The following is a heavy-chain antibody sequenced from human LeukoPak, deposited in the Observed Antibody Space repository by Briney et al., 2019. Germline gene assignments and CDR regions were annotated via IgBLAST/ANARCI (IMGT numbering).Heavy chain of an antibody. D-gene: IGHD2-15*01. CDR2: IKQDGSEK. CDR1: GFTFSSYW. V-gene: IGHV3-7*01. Sequence: GGPLRLSCVASGFTFSSYWMSWVRQAPGKGLEWVANIKQDGSEKYYVDSVKGRFTISRDNAKNSLFLQMNSLRAEDTAVYYCARDPMVVATGYFDYWGQGTLVTVSS. J-gene: IGHJ4*02. CDR3: ARDPMVVATGYFDY.